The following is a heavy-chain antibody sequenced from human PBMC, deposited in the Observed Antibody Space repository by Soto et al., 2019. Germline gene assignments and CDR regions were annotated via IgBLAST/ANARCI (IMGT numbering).Heavy chain of an antibody. Sequence: SETLSLTCAVYGGSFSGYYWSWIRQPPGKGLEWIGEINHSGSTNYNPSLKSRVTISVDTSKNQFSLKLSSVTAADTAVYYCPRGSLYDLWSGLTYYYYGMDVWGQGTTVTVSS. D-gene: IGHD3-3*01. CDR1: GGSFSGYY. V-gene: IGHV4-34*01. CDR3: PRGSLYDLWSGLTYYYYGMDV. J-gene: IGHJ6*02. CDR2: INHSGST.